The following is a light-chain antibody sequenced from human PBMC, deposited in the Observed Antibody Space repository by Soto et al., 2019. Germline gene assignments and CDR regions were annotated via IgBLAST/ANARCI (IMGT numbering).Light chain of an antibody. J-gene: IGLJ1*01. CDR1: SSDVGGYNY. CDR3: SSYTSSRAYV. V-gene: IGLV2-14*01. CDR2: DVS. Sequence: QSALTQPASVSGSPGQSITISCTGTSSDVGGYNYVSWYQQHPGKAPKLMIYDVSNRPSGVSNRFSGSKSGNTASLTISGLQAEDEADYYCSSYTSSRAYVFGTGTKLPS.